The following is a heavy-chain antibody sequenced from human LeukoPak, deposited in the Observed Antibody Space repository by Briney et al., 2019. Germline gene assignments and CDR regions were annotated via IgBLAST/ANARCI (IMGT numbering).Heavy chain of an antibody. J-gene: IGHJ4*02. CDR2: IKQDGSEK. D-gene: IGHD6-19*01. CDR1: GFTFSSYW. CDR3: ARQYTSGWYWFDY. V-gene: IGHV3-7*05. Sequence: GGSLRLSCAASGFTFSSYWMSWVRQAPGRGLEWVANIKQDGSEKYYVDSVKGRFTVSRDNAKNSLYLQMNSLRAEDTAIYYCARQYTSGWYWFDYWGQGTLVTVSS.